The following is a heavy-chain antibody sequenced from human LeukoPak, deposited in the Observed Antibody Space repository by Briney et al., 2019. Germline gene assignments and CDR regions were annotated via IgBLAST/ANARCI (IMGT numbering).Heavy chain of an antibody. CDR3: ARGTRSGSYLFDYYYYYMDV. V-gene: IGHV1-8*01. CDR1: GYTFTSYD. CDR2: MNPNSGNT. J-gene: IGHJ6*03. Sequence: RASVKVSCKASGYTFTSYDINWVRQAPGQGLEWMGWMNPNSGNTGYAQKFQGRVTMTRNTSISTAYMELSSLRSEDTAVYYCARGTRSGSYLFDYYYYYMDVWGKGTTVTVSS. D-gene: IGHD3-10*01.